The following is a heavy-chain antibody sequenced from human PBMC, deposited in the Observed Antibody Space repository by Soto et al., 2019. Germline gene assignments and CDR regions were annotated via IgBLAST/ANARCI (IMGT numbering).Heavy chain of an antibody. CDR1: GFTFSSYA. J-gene: IGHJ2*01. V-gene: IGHV3-23*01. D-gene: IGHD4-17*01. CDR3: AKRTVGWYFDL. Sequence: EVQLLESGGGLVQPGGSLGLSCAASGFTFSSYAMNWVRQAPGKGLEWVSVISGSGGSTYYADAVKGRFTISRDNSKNTLYLQMNSLRAEATAVYYCAKRTVGWYFDLWGRGTLVPVSS. CDR2: ISGSGGST.